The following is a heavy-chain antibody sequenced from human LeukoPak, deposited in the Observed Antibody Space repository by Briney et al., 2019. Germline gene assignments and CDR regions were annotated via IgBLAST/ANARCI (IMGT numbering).Heavy chain of an antibody. CDR3: ARDYGEDNDYVWGSYRPIYYFDY. V-gene: IGHV3-30-3*01. CDR2: ISYDGSNK. CDR1: GFTFSNAW. D-gene: IGHD3-16*02. Sequence: GGSLRLSCAASGFTFSNAWMSWVRQAPGKGLEWVAVISYDGSNKYYADSVKGRFTISRDNSKNTLYLQMNSLRAEDTAVYYCARDYGEDNDYVWGSYRPIYYFDYWGQGTLVTVSS. J-gene: IGHJ4*02.